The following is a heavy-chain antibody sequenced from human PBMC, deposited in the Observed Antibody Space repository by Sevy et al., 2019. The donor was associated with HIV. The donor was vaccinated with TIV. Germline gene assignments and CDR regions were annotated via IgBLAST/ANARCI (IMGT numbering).Heavy chain of an antibody. CDR1: GFNFNKYG. CDR2: IKGDGSEK. V-gene: IGHV3-7*03. Sequence: GGSLRLSCAASGFNFNKYGMRWVRQAPGKGLEYVASIKGDGSEKYYMDSVKGRFTISRDKAENSVYLQMNSLRAEDTAVYRCVRSGAFGTYDSWGQGTLVTVSS. J-gene: IGHJ5*01. CDR3: VRSGAFGTYDS. D-gene: IGHD3-10*01.